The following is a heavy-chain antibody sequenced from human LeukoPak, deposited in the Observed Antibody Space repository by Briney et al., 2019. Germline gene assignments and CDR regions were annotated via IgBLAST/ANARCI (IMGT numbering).Heavy chain of an antibody. CDR2: IYYSGST. CDR3: ARHETSSSWTSSFDY. Sequence: SETLSLTCSVSGDPISNYYWNWIRQPPGKGLEWIGYIYYSGSTNYNPSLKSRVTISVDTSNNQFSLRLSSVTAADTAVYYCARHETSSSWTSSFDYWGQGTLVTVSS. J-gene: IGHJ4*02. V-gene: IGHV4-59*08. CDR1: GDPISNYY. D-gene: IGHD6-13*01.